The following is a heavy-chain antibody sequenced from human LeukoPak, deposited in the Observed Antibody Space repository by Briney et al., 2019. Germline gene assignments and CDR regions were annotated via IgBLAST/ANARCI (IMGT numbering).Heavy chain of an antibody. CDR2: IYTSGST. CDR3: AWSSNYVGYNWFDP. J-gene: IGHJ5*02. D-gene: IGHD4-11*01. V-gene: IGHV4-61*02. CDR1: GGSISSGSYY. Sequence: SQTLSLTCTVSGGSISSGSYYWSWIRQPAGKGLEWIGRIYTSGSTNYNPSLKSRVTISVDTSKNQFSLKLSSVTAADTAVYYCAWSSNYVGYNWFDPWGQGTLVTVSS.